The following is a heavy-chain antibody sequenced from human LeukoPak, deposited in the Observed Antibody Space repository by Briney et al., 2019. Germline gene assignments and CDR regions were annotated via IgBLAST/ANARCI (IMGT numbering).Heavy chain of an antibody. CDR3: ARPRWEVLNWFDP. V-gene: IGHV4-39*01. D-gene: IGHD2-15*01. CDR2: IYYSGST. Sequence: SETLSLTCTVSGGSISSSSYYWGWIRQPPGKGLEWIGSIYYSGSTYYNPSLKSRVTISVDTSKNQFSLRLSSVTAADTAVYYCARPRWEVLNWFDPWGQGTLVTVSS. J-gene: IGHJ5*02. CDR1: GGSISSSSYY.